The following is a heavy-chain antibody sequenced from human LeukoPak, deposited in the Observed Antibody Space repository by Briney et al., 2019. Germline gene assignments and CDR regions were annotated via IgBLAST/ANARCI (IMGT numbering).Heavy chain of an antibody. D-gene: IGHD1-26*01. CDR2: INHSGST. V-gene: IGHV4-34*01. CDR1: GGSFSGYY. Sequence: SETLSLTCAVYGGSFSGYYWSWIRQPPGKGLEWIGEINHSGSTNYNPSLKSRVTISVDTSKNQFSLKLSSVTAADTAVYYCARETRLHSGSYSNDAFDIWGQGTMVTVSS. J-gene: IGHJ3*02. CDR3: ARETRLHSGSYSNDAFDI.